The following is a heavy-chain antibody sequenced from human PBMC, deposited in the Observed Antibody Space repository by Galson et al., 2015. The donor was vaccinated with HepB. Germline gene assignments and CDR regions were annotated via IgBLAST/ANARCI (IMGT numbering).Heavy chain of an antibody. V-gene: IGHV3-11*06. CDR1: GFTFSDYY. Sequence: SLRLSCAASGFTFSDYYMSWVRQAPGKGLEWVSYISSSSSYTNYADSVKGRFTISRDSAKNSLFLQMNRLRAEDTAVYYCARRGSAWSFDFWGQGTLVTVSS. D-gene: IGHD6-19*01. CDR2: ISSSSSYT. CDR3: ARRGSAWSFDF. J-gene: IGHJ4*02.